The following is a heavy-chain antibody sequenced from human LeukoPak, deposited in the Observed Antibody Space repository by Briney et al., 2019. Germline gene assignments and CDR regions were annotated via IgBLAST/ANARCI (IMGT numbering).Heavy chain of an antibody. Sequence: ASLRVSCKPSVYTFTAYYMHWVRQAPGQGLEWMGWINPNSGGTNYAQKFQGRVTINRDTSISTAYMELSRLRSDDPAVYYCARDATDYYDSSGYYQLNYYYYMDVWGKGTTVTVSS. J-gene: IGHJ6*03. CDR3: ARDATDYYDSSGYYQLNYYYYMDV. CDR1: VYTFTAYY. V-gene: IGHV1-2*02. D-gene: IGHD3-22*01. CDR2: INPNSGGT.